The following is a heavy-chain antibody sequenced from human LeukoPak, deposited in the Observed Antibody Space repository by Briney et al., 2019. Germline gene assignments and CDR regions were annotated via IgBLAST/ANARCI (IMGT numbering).Heavy chain of an antibody. J-gene: IGHJ2*01. CDR2: ISYDGSNK. CDR1: GFTFSSYA. V-gene: IGHV3-30*04. D-gene: IGHD6-19*01. Sequence: GGSLRLSCAASGFTFSSYAMHWVRQAPGKGLEWVAAISYDGSNKYYADSVKGRFTISRDNSKNTLYVQMNSLRAEDTAVYYCARDPSSGWYENWYFDLWGRGTLVTVSS. CDR3: ARDPSSGWYENWYFDL.